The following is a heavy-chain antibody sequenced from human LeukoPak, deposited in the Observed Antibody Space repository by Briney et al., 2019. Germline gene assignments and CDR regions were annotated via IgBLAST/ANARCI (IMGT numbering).Heavy chain of an antibody. V-gene: IGHV1-2*02. CDR1: GYTFTGYY. CDR2: INPNSGGT. J-gene: IGHJ4*02. D-gene: IGHD2-21*02. CDR3: ARVQPSEYCGGDCPRNFDY. Sequence: ASVKVSCKASGYTFTGYYMHWVRQAPGQGLEWMGWINPNSGGTNYAQKFQGRVTMTRDTSISTAYMELSRLRSDDTAVYYCARVQPSEYCGGDCPRNFDYWGQGTLVTVSS.